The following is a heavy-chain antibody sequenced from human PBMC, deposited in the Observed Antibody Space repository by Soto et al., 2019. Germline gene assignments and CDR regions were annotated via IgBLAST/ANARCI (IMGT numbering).Heavy chain of an antibody. Sequence: SVKVSCKASGGTFSSYAISWVRQAPGQGLEWMGGIIPIFGTANYAQKFQGRVTITADESTSTAYMELSSLRSEDTAVYYCARPRDYSNSNYGMDVWGQGTTVTVSS. V-gene: IGHV1-69*13. J-gene: IGHJ6*02. CDR3: ARPRDYSNSNYGMDV. CDR2: IIPIFGTA. CDR1: GGTFSSYA. D-gene: IGHD4-4*01.